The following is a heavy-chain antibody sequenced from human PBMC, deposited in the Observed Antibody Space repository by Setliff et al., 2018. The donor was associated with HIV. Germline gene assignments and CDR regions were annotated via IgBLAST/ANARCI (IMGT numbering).Heavy chain of an antibody. J-gene: IGHJ4*02. CDR1: GDSISNGRIY. D-gene: IGHD1-26*01. V-gene: IGHV4-31*03. CDR3: ARGAKWGDFLNYFDY. CDR2: IYYTGLT. Sequence: SETLSLTCTVSGDSISNGRIYWSWLRQRPGKGLEWIGYIYYTGLTSFNPSLRSRPALSLDTSENQFSLTLTSVTAADTAVYYRARGAKWGDFLNYFDYWGQGALVTVSS.